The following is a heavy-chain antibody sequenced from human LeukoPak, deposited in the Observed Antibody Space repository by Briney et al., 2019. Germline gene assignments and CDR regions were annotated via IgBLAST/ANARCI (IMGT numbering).Heavy chain of an antibody. D-gene: IGHD6-19*01. CDR1: GFTVSSNY. CDR3: ARDHSSGWYDY. J-gene: IGHJ4*02. V-gene: IGHV3-53*01. CDR2: IYSGDST. Sequence: GGSLRLSCAASGFTVSSNYMSWVRQAPGKGLEWVSIIYSGDSTYYADSVKGRFTISRDISKNTLYLHMNSLRAEDTAVYYCARDHSSGWYDYWGQGTLVTVSS.